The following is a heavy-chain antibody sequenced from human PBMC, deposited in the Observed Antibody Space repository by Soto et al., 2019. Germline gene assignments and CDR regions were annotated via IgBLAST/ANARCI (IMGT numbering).Heavy chain of an antibody. Sequence: QVQLVQSGAEVKKPGASVKVSCKASGYTFTSYAMHWVRQAPGQRLEWMGWINAGNGNTKYSQKFQGRGTITRDTSASTAYMELSSLRSEDTAVYYCARQNVRYFDWLSLWGQGTLVTVSS. D-gene: IGHD3-9*01. CDR2: INAGNGNT. V-gene: IGHV1-3*01. J-gene: IGHJ5*02. CDR1: GYTFTSYA. CDR3: ARQNVRYFDWLSL.